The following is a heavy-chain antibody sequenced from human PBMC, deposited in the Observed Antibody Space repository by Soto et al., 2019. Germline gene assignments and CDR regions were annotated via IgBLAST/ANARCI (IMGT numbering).Heavy chain of an antibody. CDR1: GGSISSSSYY. CDR2: IYYSGST. Sequence: QLQLQESGPGLVKPSETLSLTCTVSGGSISSSSYYWGWIRQPPGKGLEWIGSIYYSGSTYYNPSLQSRVTISVDTSKNQFSLKLSSVTAADTAVYYCARRFPPPAARRGALHWFDPWGQGTLVTVSS. CDR3: ARRFPPPAARRGALHWFDP. V-gene: IGHV4-39*01. J-gene: IGHJ5*02. D-gene: IGHD2-2*01.